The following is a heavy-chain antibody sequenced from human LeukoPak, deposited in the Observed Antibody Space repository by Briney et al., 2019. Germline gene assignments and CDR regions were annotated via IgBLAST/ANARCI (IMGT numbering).Heavy chain of an antibody. CDR1: GYTFTNYG. J-gene: IGHJ5*02. V-gene: IGHV1-18*01. CDR3: ARDWDAMNNCFDP. CDR2: ISTNSDIR. D-gene: IGHD1-26*01. Sequence: EASVKVSCKASGYTFTNYGISWVRQAPGQGLEWMGWISTNSDIRTYAQTLRGRFTMTTDTATTTAYMELNNLTFDDTAVYYCARDWDAMNNCFDPWGQGTPVTVSS.